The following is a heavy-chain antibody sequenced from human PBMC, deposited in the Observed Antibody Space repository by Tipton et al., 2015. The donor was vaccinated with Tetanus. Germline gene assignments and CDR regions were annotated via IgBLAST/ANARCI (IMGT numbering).Heavy chain of an antibody. Sequence: SLRLSCAASGFTFTRYAMHWVRQAPGKGLEWVAVITFDGSTKYYADSVKGRFTLSRDNAKNSLYLQMNSLRDEDTAVYYCARDSTHRRDGYNDFDYWGQGTLVTVSS. J-gene: IGHJ4*02. CDR3: ARDSTHRRDGYNDFDY. CDR1: GFTFTRYA. CDR2: ITFDGSTK. V-gene: IGHV3-30-3*01. D-gene: IGHD5-24*01.